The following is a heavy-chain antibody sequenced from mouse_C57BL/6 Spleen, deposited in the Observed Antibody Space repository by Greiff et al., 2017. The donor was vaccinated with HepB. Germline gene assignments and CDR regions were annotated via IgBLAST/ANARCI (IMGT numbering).Heavy chain of an antibody. CDR2: ISDGGSYT. D-gene: IGHD2-4*01. Sequence: EVHLVESGGGLVKPGGSLKLSCAASGFTFSSYAMSWVRQTPEKRLEWVATISDGGSYTYYPDNVKGRFTISRNNAKNNLYLQMSHLKSEDTAMYYCARDLDDYDEDYYAMDYWGQGTSVTVSS. CDR3: ARDLDDYDEDYYAMDY. V-gene: IGHV5-4*01. CDR1: GFTFSSYA. J-gene: IGHJ4*01.